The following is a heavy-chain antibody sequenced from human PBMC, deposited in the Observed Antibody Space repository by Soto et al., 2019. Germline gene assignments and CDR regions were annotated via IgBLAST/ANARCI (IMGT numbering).Heavy chain of an antibody. V-gene: IGHV4-59*01. CDR1: GGSISSYY. J-gene: IGHJ5*02. Sequence: SETLSLTCTVSGGSISSYYWSWIRQPPGKGLEWIGYIYYSGSTNYNPSLKSRVTISVDTSKNQFSLKLSSVTAADTAVYYCARDLRGWFDPWGQGNLVTVSS. D-gene: IGHD3-16*01. CDR3: ARDLRGWFDP. CDR2: IYYSGST.